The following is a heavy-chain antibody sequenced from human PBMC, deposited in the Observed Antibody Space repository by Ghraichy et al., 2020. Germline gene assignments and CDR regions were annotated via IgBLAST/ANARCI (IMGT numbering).Heavy chain of an antibody. CDR2: ISGSGGDT. CDR1: GFTFSNYA. D-gene: IGHD2-8*01. CDR3: AKSAPPYCRNGLCYDRLQYYFDY. J-gene: IGHJ4*02. V-gene: IGHV3-23*01. Sequence: GGSLRLSCAASGFTFSNYAMSWVRQAPGKGLEWVSAISGSGGDTHYADSVKGRFTISRDNSKNTLYLQMNSLRAEDTAIYYCAKSAPPYCRNGLCYDRLQYYFDYWGRGTQVTVSS.